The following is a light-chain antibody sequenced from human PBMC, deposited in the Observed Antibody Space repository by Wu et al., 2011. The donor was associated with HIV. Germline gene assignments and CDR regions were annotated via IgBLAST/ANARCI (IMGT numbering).Light chain of an antibody. V-gene: IGKV3-20*01. J-gene: IGKJ4*01. CDR2: GAS. Sequence: EIVLTQSPATLSLSPGERATLSCRASQSVDTYLAWYQQRPGQPPRLLINGASNRATGIPARFSGSGSGTDFTLTISRLEPEDFAVYYCQQYGSSPLTFGGGTKVEIK. CDR3: QQYGSSPLT. CDR1: QSVDTY.